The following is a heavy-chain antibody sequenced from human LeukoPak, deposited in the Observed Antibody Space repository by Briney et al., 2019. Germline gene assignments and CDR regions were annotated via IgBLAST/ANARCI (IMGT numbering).Heavy chain of an antibody. V-gene: IGHV3-21*01. CDR2: ISSSSSYI. J-gene: IGHJ4*02. Sequence: GGSLRLPCAASGFTFSSYSMNWVRQAPGKGLEWVSSISSSSSYIYYADSVKGRFTISRDNAKNSLYLQMNSLRAEDTAVYYCASGLVVPAAKLGYWGQGTLVTVSS. CDR3: ASGLVVPAAKLGY. CDR1: GFTFSSYS. D-gene: IGHD2-2*01.